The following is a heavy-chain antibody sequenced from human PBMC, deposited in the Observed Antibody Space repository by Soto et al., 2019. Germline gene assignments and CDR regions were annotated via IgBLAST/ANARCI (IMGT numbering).Heavy chain of an antibody. V-gene: IGHV1-18*01. CDR3: AREGYYSGSGTYSPPRYYGMDV. CDR1: GYTFSSYG. J-gene: IGHJ6*02. D-gene: IGHD3-10*01. CDR2: ISDYNGNT. Sequence: QVQLVQSGVEVKKAGASVKVSCKASGYTFSSYGISWARQAPGQGLEWMGWISDYNGNTHYAQKFRGRXIMTTDPSTXTXXXEXRGLRSDDTAVYFCAREGYYSGSGTYSPPRYYGMDVWGQGTTVTVSS.